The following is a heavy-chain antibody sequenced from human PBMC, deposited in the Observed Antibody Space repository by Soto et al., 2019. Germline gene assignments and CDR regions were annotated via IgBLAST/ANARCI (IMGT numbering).Heavy chain of an antibody. CDR3: ARGLDTAKSGY. V-gene: IGHV3-53*01. CDR1: GFTVSSHH. Sequence: VLLVESGGGLIQPGGSLRLSCAASGFTVSSHHMTWVRQALGRGPEWVSTIYPAGNTFYADSVKGRFTNSRDTSKNMLSLQMNSLRADDTAVYYCARGLDTAKSGYWGQGTLVTVSS. CDR2: IYPAGNT. D-gene: IGHD5-18*01. J-gene: IGHJ4*02.